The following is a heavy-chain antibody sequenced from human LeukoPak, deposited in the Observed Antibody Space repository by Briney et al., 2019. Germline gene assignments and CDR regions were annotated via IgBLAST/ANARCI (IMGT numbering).Heavy chain of an antibody. CDR1: GGRFTSYW. Sequence: GGALQISFKGYGGRFTSYWVAWGRQMPGKGREWMGIIFPGDSDTRYSPSIQGHVTISVDRSISTAYLQWSSLKASDTAIYYCARRPLHSQNWLAPWGQGTLVTVSS. V-gene: IGHV5-51*01. J-gene: IGHJ5*02. CDR3: ARRPLHSQNWLAP. CDR2: IFPGDSDT.